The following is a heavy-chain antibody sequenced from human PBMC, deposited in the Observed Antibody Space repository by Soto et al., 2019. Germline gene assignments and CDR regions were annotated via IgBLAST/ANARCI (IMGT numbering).Heavy chain of an antibody. Sequence: SETLSLTCTVSGGSISSYYWSWIRQPAGKGLEWIGRIYTSGSINYNPSLKSRVTMSVDTSKNQFSLKLSSVTAADTAVYYCARDRYCSGGSCYHPEYFDYWGQGTLVTVSS. V-gene: IGHV4-4*07. CDR3: ARDRYCSGGSCYHPEYFDY. CDR2: IYTSGSI. D-gene: IGHD2-15*01. CDR1: GGSISSYY. J-gene: IGHJ4*02.